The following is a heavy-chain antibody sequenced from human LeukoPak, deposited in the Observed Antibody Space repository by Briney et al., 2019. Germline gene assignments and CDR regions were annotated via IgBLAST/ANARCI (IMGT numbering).Heavy chain of an antibody. D-gene: IGHD5-18*01. CDR2: IYSGGSI. Sequence: GGSLRLSCAASGFTASSNYMTGLRQAAGERLWWVSVIYSGGSIYYTDSVKGRFTISRDISKNTVDLQLNSLRAEDTAVYYCASGKETSMAQGYWGQGTLVTVSS. V-gene: IGHV3-53*01. CDR1: GFTASSNY. CDR3: ASGKETSMAQGY. J-gene: IGHJ4*02.